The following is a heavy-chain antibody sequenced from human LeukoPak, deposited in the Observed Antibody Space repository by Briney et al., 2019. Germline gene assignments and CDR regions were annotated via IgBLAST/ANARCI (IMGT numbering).Heavy chain of an antibody. V-gene: IGHV3-21*01. D-gene: IGHD6-19*01. J-gene: IGHJ6*02. Sequence: KPGGSLRLSCAASGFTFSSYSMNWVRQAPGKGLEWVSSISSSSSYIYYADSVKGRFTISRDNAKNSLYLQMNSLRAEDTAVYYCASNREIYSSGWYSYYYYYYGMDVWGQGTTVTVSS. CDR1: GFTFSSYS. CDR3: ASNREIYSSGWYSYYYYYYGMDV. CDR2: ISSSSSYI.